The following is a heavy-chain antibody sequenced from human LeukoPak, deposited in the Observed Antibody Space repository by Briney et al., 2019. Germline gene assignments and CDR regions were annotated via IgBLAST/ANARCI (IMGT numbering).Heavy chain of an antibody. V-gene: IGHV3-7*01. J-gene: IGHJ4*02. D-gene: IGHD6-13*01. CDR2: IKQDGSEK. CDR3: ARYIPGIAAAGYYFDY. CDR1: GFTFSSSW. Sequence: GGSLRLSCAASGFTFSSSWMSWVRQAPGKGLEWVANIKQDGSEKYYVDSVKGRFTISRDDAKTSLYLQMSSLRAEDTAVYYCARYIPGIAAAGYYFDYWGQGILVTVSS.